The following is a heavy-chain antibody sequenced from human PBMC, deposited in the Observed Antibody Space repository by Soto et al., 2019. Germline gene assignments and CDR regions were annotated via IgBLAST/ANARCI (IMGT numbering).Heavy chain of an antibody. CDR1: GFTFSGSA. J-gene: IGHJ6*03. CDR3: TPIAAAGTIDYYYYMDV. Sequence: GGSLRLSCAASGFTFSGSAMHWVRQASGKGLEWVGRIRSKANSYATAYAASVKGRFTISSDDSKNTAYLQMNSLKTEDTAVYYCTPIAAAGTIDYYYYMDVWGKGTTVTVSS. V-gene: IGHV3-73*01. CDR2: IRSKANSYAT. D-gene: IGHD6-13*01.